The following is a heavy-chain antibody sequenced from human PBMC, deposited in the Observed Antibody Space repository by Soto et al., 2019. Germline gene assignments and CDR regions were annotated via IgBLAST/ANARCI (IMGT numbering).Heavy chain of an antibody. CDR3: AKGDWGDI. CDR2: ISGRGDNT. Sequence: EVQLLESGGGLVQPGGSLRLSCAASGFIFNKYTLTWVRQAPGKGLEWVSAISGRGDNTYYTDSVKGRFTISKDSSKNTLYLQMNSLRAEDTAVYYCAKGDWGDIWGQGTMVIVSS. V-gene: IGHV3-23*01. CDR1: GFIFNKYT. D-gene: IGHD7-27*01. J-gene: IGHJ3*02.